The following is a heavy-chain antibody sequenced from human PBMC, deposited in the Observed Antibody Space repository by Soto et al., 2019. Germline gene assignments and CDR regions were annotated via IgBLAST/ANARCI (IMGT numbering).Heavy chain of an antibody. CDR3: AKALVTASYYFDY. D-gene: IGHD2-21*02. V-gene: IGHV3-23*01. CDR1: GFTFSSHP. Sequence: EVQLLESGGGLVQPGGSLRLSCAASGFTFSSHPMSLVRQAPGKGLECVSAISYTGGSRYYADSVQSRFTISRDNSKNTLDLQVNNLRAEDTAIYYCAKALVTASYYFDYWGQGTLVAVSS. J-gene: IGHJ4*02. CDR2: ISYTGGSR.